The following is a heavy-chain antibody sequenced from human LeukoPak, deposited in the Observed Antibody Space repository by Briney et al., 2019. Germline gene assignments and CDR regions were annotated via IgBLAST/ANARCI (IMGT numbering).Heavy chain of an antibody. CDR2: IYHSGST. CDR1: GYSISSGYY. V-gene: IGHV4-38-2*01. D-gene: IGHD5-12*01. Sequence: KPSETLSLTCAVSGYSISSGYYWGWIRQPPGKGLEWIGSIYHSGSTYYNPSLKSRVTISVDTSKNQFSLKLSSVTAADTAVYYCARYSGYDDYWGQGTLVTVSS. J-gene: IGHJ4*02. CDR3: ARYSGYDDY.